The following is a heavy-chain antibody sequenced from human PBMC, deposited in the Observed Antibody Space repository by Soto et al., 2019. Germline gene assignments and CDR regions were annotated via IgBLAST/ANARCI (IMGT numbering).Heavy chain of an antibody. CDR1: GFIFSSYG. CDR2: ISYDGSNK. D-gene: IGHD1-26*01. CDR3: AKDEGGSYYCYFDY. V-gene: IGHV3-30*18. J-gene: IGHJ4*02. Sequence: QVQLVESGGGVVQPGRSLRLSCAASGFIFSSYGMHWVRQAPGKGLEWVAVISYDGSNKYYADSVKGRFTISRDNSKNTLNLQMNSLRAEDTAVYYCAKDEGGSYYCYFDYWGQGTLVTVSS.